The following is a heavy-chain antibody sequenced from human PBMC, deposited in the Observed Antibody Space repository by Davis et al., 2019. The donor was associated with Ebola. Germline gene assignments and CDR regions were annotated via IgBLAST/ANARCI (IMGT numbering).Heavy chain of an antibody. CDR3: ARGLTIFGVLQNAFDI. Sequence: MPSETLSLTCTVSGGSIKSDDYYWIRLRQPPGKGLEWIGYIYYSGSTYYSSSLKSRITISVDTSKNQFSLKLSSVTAADTAVYYCARGLTIFGVLQNAFDIWGQGTMVTVSS. D-gene: IGHD3-3*01. CDR1: GGSIKSDDYY. V-gene: IGHV4-30-4*01. CDR2: IYYSGST. J-gene: IGHJ3*02.